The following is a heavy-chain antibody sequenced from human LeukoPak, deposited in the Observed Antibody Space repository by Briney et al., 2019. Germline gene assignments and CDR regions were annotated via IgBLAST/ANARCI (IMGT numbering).Heavy chain of an antibody. V-gene: IGHV3-7*01. CDR2: IKQGGSEK. Sequence: GGSLRLSCAASGFTFSSYWMSWVRQAPGKGLEWVANIKQGGSEKYYVDSVKGRFTISRDNAKNSLYLQMNSLRAEDTAVYYCARDRIAWGSGGLDWFDPWGQGTLVTVSS. D-gene: IGHD3-10*01. J-gene: IGHJ5*02. CDR1: GFTFSSYW. CDR3: ARDRIAWGSGGLDWFDP.